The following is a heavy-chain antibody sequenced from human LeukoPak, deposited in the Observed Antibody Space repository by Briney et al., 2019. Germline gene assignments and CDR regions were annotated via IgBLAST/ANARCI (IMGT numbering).Heavy chain of an antibody. V-gene: IGHV4-59*01. Sequence: SETLSLTCTASDGSINSDFWTCIRQPPGKGLEWIGYIRYSGRTSYNPSLKSRVTISIDTSKNLFSLKLGSVTTADTAIYYCARIPDVSGWPFDYWGQGTLVTVSS. D-gene: IGHD6-19*01. CDR2: IRYSGRT. J-gene: IGHJ4*02. CDR1: DGSINSDF. CDR3: ARIPDVSGWPFDY.